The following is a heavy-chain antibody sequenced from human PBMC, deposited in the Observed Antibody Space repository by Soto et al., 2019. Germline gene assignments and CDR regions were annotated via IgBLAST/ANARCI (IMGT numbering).Heavy chain of an antibody. CDR1: GDSVSSNSAA. J-gene: IGHJ6*02. V-gene: IGHV6-1*01. CDR2: TYYRSKWYD. Sequence: SQTLSLTCAISGDSVSSNSAAWNWVRQSPSRGLEWLGRTYYRSKWYDDYAVSVKSRITINPDTSKNQFSLHLKSVTPEDTAVYYVGRGAGRGYCSCNTCYSPYNYYGMDVWGQGTTVTVSS. CDR3: GRGAGRGYCSCNTCYSPYNYYGMDV. D-gene: IGHD2-15*01.